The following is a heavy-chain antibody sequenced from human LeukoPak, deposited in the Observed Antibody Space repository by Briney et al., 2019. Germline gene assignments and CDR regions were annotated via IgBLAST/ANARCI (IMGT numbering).Heavy chain of an antibody. Sequence: GGSLRLSCAASGFTFSSYGMHWVRQAPGKGLEWVAVISYDGSNKYYADSVKGRFTISRDNSKNTLYLQMNSLRAEDTAVYYCAKGGPGIAVAGSSSSEYFQHWGQGTLVTVSS. J-gene: IGHJ1*01. CDR1: GFTFSSYG. V-gene: IGHV3-30*18. D-gene: IGHD6-19*01. CDR2: ISYDGSNK. CDR3: AKGGPGIAVAGSSSSEYFQH.